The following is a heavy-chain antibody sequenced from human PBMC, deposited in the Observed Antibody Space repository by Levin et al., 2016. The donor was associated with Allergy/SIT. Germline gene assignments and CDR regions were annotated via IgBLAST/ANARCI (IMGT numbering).Heavy chain of an antibody. CDR3: ARVLLQYSGWSDYYFDY. J-gene: IGHJ4*02. V-gene: IGHV1-46*03. D-gene: IGHD5-12*01. CDR2: INPSGGGT. CDR1: GYTFTSFS. Sequence: ASVKVSCKASGYTFTSFSMHWVRQAPGQGLEWMGIINPSGGGTTYAQKFQGRVTMTRDTSTSTVYMELSSLRSEDTAVYYCARVLLQYSGWSDYYFDYWGQGTLVTVSS.